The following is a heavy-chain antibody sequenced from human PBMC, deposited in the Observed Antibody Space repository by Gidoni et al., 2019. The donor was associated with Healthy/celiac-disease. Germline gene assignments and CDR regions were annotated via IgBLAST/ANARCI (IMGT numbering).Heavy chain of an antibody. D-gene: IGHD3-22*01. Sequence: EVQLVDSGGGLVQPGRSLRLSCAASGFTFSLYAMHWVRQDPGKGLEYVSAISSNGGSTYYANCVKGRFTISRDNSKNALYLQMGSLRAEDMAVYYCAREYYDSSGYLTPVAFDLWGRGTLVTVSS. CDR3: AREYYDSSGYLTPVAFDL. CDR1: GFTFSLYA. V-gene: IGHV3-64*01. J-gene: IGHJ2*01. CDR2: ISSNGGST.